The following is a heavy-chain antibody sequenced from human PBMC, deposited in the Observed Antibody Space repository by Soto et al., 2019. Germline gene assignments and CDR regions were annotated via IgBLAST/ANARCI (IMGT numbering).Heavy chain of an antibody. CDR1: GYTFTSYS. Sequence: ASVKVSCKASGYTFTSYSMHWVRQAPGQGLERVGVINPSGGGTSYAGKFQGRVTITRDTSTSTVYRELRSLRCEETAVYERARASLVVMGEYTWFVPWGQGTLVSVCS. J-gene: IGHJ5*02. CDR3: ARASLVVMGEYTWFVP. V-gene: IGHV1-46*01. D-gene: IGHD3-16*01. CDR2: INPSGGGT.